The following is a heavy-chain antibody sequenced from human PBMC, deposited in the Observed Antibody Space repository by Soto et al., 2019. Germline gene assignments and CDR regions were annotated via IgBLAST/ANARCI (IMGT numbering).Heavy chain of an antibody. Sequence: GASVKVSCKAAGYTFTNYYIHWVRQAPGQGLEWMGLIKPSDGSRTYAEKFQGRVSMTRDTSTSTVYMELSSLRSEDTAVYYCARDAQIGHGYSVYDSYWG. V-gene: IGHV1-46*01. CDR3: ARDAQIGHGYSVYDSY. CDR2: IKPSDGSR. CDR1: GYTFTNYY. D-gene: IGHD5-12*01. J-gene: IGHJ4*01.